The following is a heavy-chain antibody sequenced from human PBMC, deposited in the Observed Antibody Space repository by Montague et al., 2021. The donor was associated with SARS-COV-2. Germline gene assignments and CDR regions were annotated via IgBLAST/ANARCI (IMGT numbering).Heavy chain of an antibody. V-gene: IGHV4-4*07. CDR3: ARAILHLDV. CDR2: IHTGGYV. CDR1: GDSISRYY. J-gene: IGHJ2*01. Sequence: SETLSLTCSVSGDSISRYYWSWIRQSDGKGLECIGRIHTGGYVNYNPALQSRVSMSVDTSKSQVSLNVTSVTAADTAVYYCARAILHLDVWGRGILVTVSS.